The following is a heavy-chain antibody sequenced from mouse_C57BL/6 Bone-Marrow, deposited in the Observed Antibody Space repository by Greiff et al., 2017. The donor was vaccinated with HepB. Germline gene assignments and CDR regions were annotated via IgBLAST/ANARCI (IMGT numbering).Heavy chain of an antibody. V-gene: IGHV1-15*01. Sequence: QVHVKQSGAELVRPGASVTLSCKASGYTFTDYEMHWVKQTPVHGLEWIGAIDPETGGTAYNQKFKGKAILTADKSSSTAYMELRSLTSEDSAVYYCTRGELPYAMDYWGQGTSVTVSS. J-gene: IGHJ4*01. D-gene: IGHD1-1*01. CDR2: IDPETGGT. CDR3: TRGELPYAMDY. CDR1: GYTFTDYE.